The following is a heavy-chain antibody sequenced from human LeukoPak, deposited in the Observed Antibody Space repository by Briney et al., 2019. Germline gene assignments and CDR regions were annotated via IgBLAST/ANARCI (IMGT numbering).Heavy chain of an antibody. D-gene: IGHD2-2*01. V-gene: IGHV4-59*08. Sequence: SETLSLTCTVSGGSISSYYWSWIRQPPGKGLEWIGYIYYSGSTKYNPSLKSRVTISVDTSKSQFSLKLTSVTAADTAVYYCARLGIGVVPSAMLGDYYFDYWGQGTLVTISS. J-gene: IGHJ4*02. CDR3: ARLGIGVVPSAMLGDYYFDY. CDR1: GGSISSYY. CDR2: IYYSGST.